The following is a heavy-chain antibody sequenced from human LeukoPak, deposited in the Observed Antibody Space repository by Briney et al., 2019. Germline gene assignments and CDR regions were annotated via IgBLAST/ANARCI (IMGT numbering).Heavy chain of an antibody. D-gene: IGHD2-21*01. CDR1: GCTFISNT. CDR2: MSYDRSNN. J-gene: IGHJ6*03. Sequence: PGGSLTLSCEASGCTFISNTMHWFRRPPGKELEWVALMSYDRSNNNYTDSVKSRVTISRDNSKNTLYLQMNTLRPEDTAVYYCARGGSNSATHYCCFYYMDVWGKGTNVTVPS. V-gene: IGHV3-30-3*01. CDR3: ARGGSNSATHYCCFYYMDV.